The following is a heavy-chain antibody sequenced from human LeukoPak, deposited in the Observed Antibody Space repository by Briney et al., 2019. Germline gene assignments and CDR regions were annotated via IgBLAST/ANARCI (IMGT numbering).Heavy chain of an antibody. CDR2: ISSSTSYI. V-gene: IGHV3-21*01. J-gene: IGHJ4*02. Sequence: GGSLRLSCAASGFSSSLYWMSWVRQAPGKGLEWVSSISSSTSYIYYADSVKGRFTISRDNAKNSLYLQMNSLRPEDTAVYYCARENSGSYYQFDCWGQGTLVTVSS. CDR3: ARENSGSYYQFDC. D-gene: IGHD1-26*01. CDR1: GFSSSLYW.